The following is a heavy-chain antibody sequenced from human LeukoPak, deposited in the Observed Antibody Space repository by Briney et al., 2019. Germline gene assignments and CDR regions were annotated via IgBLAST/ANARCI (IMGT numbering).Heavy chain of an antibody. CDR2: IKQDGSEK. CDR1: GFTFSSYW. D-gene: IGHD3-16*02. V-gene: IGHV3-7*01. CDR3: ARPIMITFGGVIGFGY. Sequence: HPGGSLRLSCAASGFTFSSYWMSWGRQAPGKGLEWVANIKQDGSEKYYVDSVKGRFTISRDNAKNSLYLQMNSLRAEDTAVYYCARPIMITFGGVIGFGYWGQGTLVTVSS. J-gene: IGHJ4*02.